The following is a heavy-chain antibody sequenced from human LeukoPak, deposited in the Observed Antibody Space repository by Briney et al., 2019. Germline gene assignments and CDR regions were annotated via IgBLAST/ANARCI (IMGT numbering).Heavy chain of an antibody. CDR1: GYTFTGYY. CDR2: INPNSGGT. Sequence: GASVKVSCKASGYTFTGYYMHWVRQAPGQGLEWMGWINPNSGGTNYAQKFQGRVTMTRDTSISTAYMELSRLRSDDTAVYYCARERLVTMVRGVIPFSYWGQGTLVIVSS. V-gene: IGHV1-2*02. D-gene: IGHD3-10*01. CDR3: ARERLVTMVRGVIPFSY. J-gene: IGHJ4*02.